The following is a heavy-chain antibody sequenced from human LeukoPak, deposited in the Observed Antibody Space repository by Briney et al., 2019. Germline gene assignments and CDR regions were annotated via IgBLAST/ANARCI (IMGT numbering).Heavy chain of an antibody. Sequence: ASVKVSCKASGYTFTSYYMHRVRQAPGQGLEWMGIINPSGGSTTYAQKFQGRVTMTRDMSTSTVYMELSRRRSEDTAVYYCARAGYSSGDGAFDIWGQGTMVTVSS. J-gene: IGHJ3*02. V-gene: IGHV1-46*01. CDR3: ARAGYSSGDGAFDI. CDR2: INPSGGST. CDR1: GYTFTSYY. D-gene: IGHD6-19*01.